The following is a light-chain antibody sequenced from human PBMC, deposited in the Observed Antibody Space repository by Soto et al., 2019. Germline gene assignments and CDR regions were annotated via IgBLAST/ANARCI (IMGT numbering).Light chain of an antibody. CDR1: KLGDKY. J-gene: IGLJ3*02. V-gene: IGLV3-1*01. Sequence: SYELTQPPAVSVSPGQTASITCSGDKLGDKYVCWYQQKPGQSPVLVIYQDSKRPSGIPERFSGSNSGNTATLTISGTQAMDEADYYCQAWDSSTASFGGGTKLTVL. CDR3: QAWDSSTAS. CDR2: QDS.